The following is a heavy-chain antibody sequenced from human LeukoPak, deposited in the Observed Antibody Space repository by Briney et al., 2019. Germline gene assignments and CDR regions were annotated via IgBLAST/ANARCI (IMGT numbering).Heavy chain of an antibody. V-gene: IGHV4-59*01. CDR1: GDSISSYH. D-gene: IGHD2-15*01. J-gene: IGHJ4*02. CDR2: MYNSGST. CDR3: ARAPPRILGYYFDY. Sequence: PSETLSLTCTVSGDSISSYHWSWFRQAPGKGLEWIGYMYNSGSTNFNPSLKSRVAISVDTSKNQFSLKLSSVTAADTAVYYCARAPPRILGYYFDYWGQGTLVTVSS.